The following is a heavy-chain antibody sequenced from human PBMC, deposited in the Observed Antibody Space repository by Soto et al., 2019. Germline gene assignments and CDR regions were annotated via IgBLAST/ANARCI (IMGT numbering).Heavy chain of an antibody. D-gene: IGHD6-6*01. CDR3: AIGDRSSWIGNH. J-gene: IGHJ4*02. CDR1: GGTFSSHA. Sequence: QLHLVQSVAEVTKAGSSVKVSCKASGGTFSSHAFSWVRQAPGQGLEWVGGIIPIFETANYAQEFQGRVTISADESTNTVILELNTLRSDDTAIYFCAIGDRSSWIGNHWGPGTQVTVS. CDR2: IIPIFETA. V-gene: IGHV1-69*01.